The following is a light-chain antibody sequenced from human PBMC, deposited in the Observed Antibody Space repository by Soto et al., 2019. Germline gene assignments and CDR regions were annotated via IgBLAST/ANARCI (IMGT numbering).Light chain of an antibody. CDR2: GAS. CDR1: QNIGSN. CDR3: QQYTNSSPYT. Sequence: EVVMTQSPATLSASPGERVILSCRASQNIGSNLAWYQQRPGQAPRLLMYGASTRATETPARFSGSVSATDFTLTIISLYYEDLAVYCCQQYTNSSPYTCCHGTKLEI. V-gene: IGKV3-15*01. J-gene: IGKJ2*01.